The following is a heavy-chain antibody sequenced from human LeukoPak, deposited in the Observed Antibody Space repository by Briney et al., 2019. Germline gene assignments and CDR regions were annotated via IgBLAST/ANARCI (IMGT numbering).Heavy chain of an antibody. V-gene: IGHV1-69*13. CDR1: GGTFSSYA. Sequence: SVKVSCKASGGTFSSYAISWVRQAPGQGLEWMGGIIPIFGTANYAQKFQGRVTITADESTSTAYMELSSLRSEDTAVYYCASPPYYYDSSGYYLDYWGQGTLVTVFS. CDR2: IIPIFGTA. CDR3: ASPPYYYDSSGYYLDY. J-gene: IGHJ4*02. D-gene: IGHD3-22*01.